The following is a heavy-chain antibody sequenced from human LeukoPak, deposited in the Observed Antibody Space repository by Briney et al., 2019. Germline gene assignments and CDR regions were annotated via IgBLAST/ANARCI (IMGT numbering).Heavy chain of an antibody. CDR2: IYHSGST. CDR3: ARVHSSGWYSSDNWFDP. Sequence: SETPSLTCAVSGGSISGSNWWSWVRQPPGKGLEWIGEIYHSGSTYYNPSLKSRVTISVDTSKNQFSLKLSSVAAADTAVYYCARVHSSGWYSSDNWFDPWGQGTLVTVSS. V-gene: IGHV4-4*02. CDR1: GGSISGSNW. D-gene: IGHD6-19*01. J-gene: IGHJ5*02.